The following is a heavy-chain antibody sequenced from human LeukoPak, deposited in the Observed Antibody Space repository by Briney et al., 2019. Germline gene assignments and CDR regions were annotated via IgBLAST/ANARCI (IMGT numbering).Heavy chain of an antibody. CDR3: ARDYCSSTSCLFDY. V-gene: IGHV3-23*01. D-gene: IGHD2-2*01. Sequence: QPGGSLRLSCAASGFTSGIYAMSWVRQAPGKGLEWVSAFSGGGDSFYADSVKGRFTISRDTSNKILYLRMSSLRAEDTAVYYCARDYCSSTSCLFDYWGQGTLVTVSS. J-gene: IGHJ4*02. CDR1: GFTSGIYA. CDR2: FSGGGDS.